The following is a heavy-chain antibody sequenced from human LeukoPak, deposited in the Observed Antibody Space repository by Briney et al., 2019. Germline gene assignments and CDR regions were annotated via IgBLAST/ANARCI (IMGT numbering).Heavy chain of an antibody. Sequence: GSSVKVSCKASGYTFTGYYMHWVRQAPGQGLEWMGWINPNSGGTNYAQKFQGRVTMTRDTSISTAYMELSRLRSDDTAVYYCARAYDIPDYYMDVWGKGTTVTVSS. D-gene: IGHD3-9*01. CDR2: INPNSGGT. V-gene: IGHV1-2*02. CDR3: ARAYDIPDYYMDV. J-gene: IGHJ6*03. CDR1: GYTFTGYY.